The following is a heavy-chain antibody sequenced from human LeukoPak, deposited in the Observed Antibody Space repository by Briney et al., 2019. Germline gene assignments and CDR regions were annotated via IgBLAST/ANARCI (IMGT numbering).Heavy chain of an antibody. CDR3: AREAYGDQGGWFDP. CDR2: ISRSGST. V-gene: IGHV4-38-2*02. Sequence: PSETLSLTCQVSGFSISTGYYWGWIRQPPGKGLEWIGSISRSGSTFYNPSLKSRVTISIDASKNQFSLKLNSVTAADTAVYYCAREAYGDQGGWFDPWGQGTLVTVSS. J-gene: IGHJ5*02. CDR1: GFSISTGYY. D-gene: IGHD4-17*01.